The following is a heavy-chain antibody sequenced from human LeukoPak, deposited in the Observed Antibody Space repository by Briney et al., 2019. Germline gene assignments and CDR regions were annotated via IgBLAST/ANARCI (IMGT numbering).Heavy chain of an antibody. CDR2: IIPILGIA. J-gene: IGHJ6*03. CDR3: ARASSMVTTRGRGYYYMDV. D-gene: IGHD4-11*01. Sequence: ASVKVSCEASGGTFSSYTISWVRQAPGQGLEWMGRIIPILGIANYAQKFQGRVTITADKSTSTAYMELSSLRSEDTAVYYCARASSMVTTRGRGYYYMDVWGKGTTVTVSS. CDR1: GGTFSSYT. V-gene: IGHV1-69*02.